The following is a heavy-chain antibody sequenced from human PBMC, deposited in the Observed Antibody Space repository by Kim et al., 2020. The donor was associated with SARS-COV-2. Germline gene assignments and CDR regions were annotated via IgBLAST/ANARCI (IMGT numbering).Heavy chain of an antibody. V-gene: IGHV3-73*01. CDR3: TRLAYGDRGNY. J-gene: IGHJ4*02. D-gene: IGHD4-17*01. Sequence: TAEAASVKGRFTISRDDSKNTAYLQMNSLKTEDTAVYYCTRLAYGDRGNYWGQGTLVTVSS. CDR2: T.